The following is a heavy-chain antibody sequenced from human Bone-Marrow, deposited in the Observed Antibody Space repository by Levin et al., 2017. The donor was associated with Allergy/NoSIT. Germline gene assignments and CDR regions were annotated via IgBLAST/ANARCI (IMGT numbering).Heavy chain of an antibody. Sequence: GGSLRLSCAASGFNFSYSGIHWVRQAPGKGLEWVAVIWSDGSKKYYADPVKGRFTISRDNSKNTLFLQMNSLRAEDTAVYYCARDGVLLGGDSGNDWSYYYYMDVWGKGTAVTVSS. CDR2: IWSDGSKK. CDR1: GFNFSYSG. J-gene: IGHJ6*03. CDR3: ARDGVLLGGDSGNDWSYYYYMDV. D-gene: IGHD5-12*01. V-gene: IGHV3-33*01.